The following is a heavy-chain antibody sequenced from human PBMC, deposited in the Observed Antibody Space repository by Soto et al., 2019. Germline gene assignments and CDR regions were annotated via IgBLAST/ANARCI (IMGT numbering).Heavy chain of an antibody. J-gene: IGHJ3*01. V-gene: IGHV4-38-2*01. CDR2: IFHGGNT. CDR3: ARARWYDAFDV. Sequence: TSETLSLTCAVSGFFISSGNYWGWLRKPPGKGLEWIGSIFHGGNTYYNPSLKSRVTISVDMSKNQFSLKLNSVTAADTAVYYFARARWYDAFDVWGQGTVVTVSS. CDR1: GFFISSGNY. D-gene: IGHD2-15*01.